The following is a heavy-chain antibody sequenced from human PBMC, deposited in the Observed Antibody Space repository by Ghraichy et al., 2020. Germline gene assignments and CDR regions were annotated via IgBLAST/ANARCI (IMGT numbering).Heavy chain of an antibody. Sequence: SQTLSLTCTVSGDAISGSTYYWGWIRQPPGKGLEWIGIIYHTGSTYYNPSLKSRVTISVDTSRNQFSLKLSSVTAADTAVYYCVRHGDYGSGSYYLFDHWGQGTLVTVSS. J-gene: IGHJ5*02. V-gene: IGHV4-39*01. CDR1: GDAISGSTYY. CDR3: VRHGDYGSGSYYLFDH. D-gene: IGHD3-10*01. CDR2: IYHTGST.